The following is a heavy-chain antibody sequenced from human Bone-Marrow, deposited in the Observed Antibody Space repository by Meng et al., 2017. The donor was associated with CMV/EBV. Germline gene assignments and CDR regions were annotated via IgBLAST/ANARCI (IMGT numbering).Heavy chain of an antibody. D-gene: IGHD3-3*01. CDR2: IYYSGST. CDR1: GGSISSYY. Sequence: SETLSLTCTVSGGSISSYYWSWIRQPPGKGLEWIGYIYYSGSTNYNPSLKSRVTISVDTSKNQFSLKLSSVTAADTAVYYCARAGRDRPYDFWSGYGKHSYYYYGMDVWGQGTTVTFSS. CDR3: ARAGRDRPYDFWSGYGKHSYYYYGMDV. V-gene: IGHV4-59*01. J-gene: IGHJ6*02.